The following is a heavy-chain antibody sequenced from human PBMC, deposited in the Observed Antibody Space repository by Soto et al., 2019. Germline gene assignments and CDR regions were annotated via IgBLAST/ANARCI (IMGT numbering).Heavy chain of an antibody. Sequence: ASVKVSCKASGYTFTSYGISWVRQAPGQGLEWMGWISAYNGNTNYAQKLQGRVTMTTDTSTSTAYMELRSLRSDDTAVYYCARSGSLRYFDWLSNWFDPWGQGTLGTVS. CDR2: ISAYNGNT. CDR1: GYTFTSYG. CDR3: ARSGSLRYFDWLSNWFDP. V-gene: IGHV1-18*01. D-gene: IGHD3-9*01. J-gene: IGHJ5*02.